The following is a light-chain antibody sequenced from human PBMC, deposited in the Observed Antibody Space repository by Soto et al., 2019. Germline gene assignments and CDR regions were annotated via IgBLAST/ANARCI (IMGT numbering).Light chain of an antibody. J-gene: IGLJ3*02. CDR3: CSYAGSSTSWV. Sequence: QSALTQPASVSGSPGQSITISCTGTSSDAGNYNFVSWYQQHPGKAPKVIIYEDSTRASGVSNRISGSKSGNTASLTISGLQAEDEADYYCCSYAGSSTSWVFGGGTKLTVL. CDR2: EDS. CDR1: SSDAGNYNF. V-gene: IGLV2-23*01.